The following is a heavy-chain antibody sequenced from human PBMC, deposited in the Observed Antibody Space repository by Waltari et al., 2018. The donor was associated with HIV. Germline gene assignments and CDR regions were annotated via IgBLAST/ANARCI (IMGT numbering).Heavy chain of an antibody. CDR1: GGSFSGYY. D-gene: IGHD3-16*02. J-gene: IGHJ5*02. Sequence: QVQLQQWGAGLLKPSETLSLTCAVYGGSFSGYYWRWIRQHPGKGRAWIGEINHSGSTNYNPSLKSRVTISVDTSKNQFSLKLSSVTAADTAVYYCAREIPIMITFGGVIVRGWFDPWGQGTLVTVSS. CDR3: AREIPIMITFGGVIVRGWFDP. CDR2: INHSGST. V-gene: IGHV4-34*01.